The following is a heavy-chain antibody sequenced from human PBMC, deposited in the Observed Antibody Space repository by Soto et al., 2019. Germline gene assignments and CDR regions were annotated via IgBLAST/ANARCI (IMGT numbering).Heavy chain of an antibody. CDR3: ARHDSSGYYYYFDY. CDR1: GFTFSNHD. J-gene: IGHJ4*02. D-gene: IGHD3-22*01. CDR2: VNPNSGNT. Sequence: ASVKVSCKGSGFTFSNHDINWVRQAPGQGLEWMGWVNPNSGNTDYSQKFQGRVTMTTDTSTSTAYMELRSLRSDDTAVYYCARHDSSGYYYYFDYWGQATLVTVSS. V-gene: IGHV1-8*01.